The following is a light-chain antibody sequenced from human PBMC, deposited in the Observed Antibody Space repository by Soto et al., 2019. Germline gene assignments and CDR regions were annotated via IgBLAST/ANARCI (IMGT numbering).Light chain of an antibody. CDR1: RSNIGSAI. CDR2: SNN. J-gene: IGLJ1*01. Sequence: QSVLTQPPSLSGTPGQTVTISCIGSRSNIGSAIVHWYQQLPGTAPKHLIYSNNQRPSGVPDRFSGSKSGTSASLAISGLQSEDEADYYCAAWDDSLSGFYVFGTGTTLTVL. V-gene: IGLV1-44*01. CDR3: AAWDDSLSGFYV.